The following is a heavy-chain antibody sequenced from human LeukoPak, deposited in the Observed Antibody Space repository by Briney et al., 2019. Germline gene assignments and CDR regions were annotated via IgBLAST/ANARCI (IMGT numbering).Heavy chain of an antibody. CDR1: GYSITSGYY. CDR3: AGHGGATYYYGSGSYYNGD. V-gene: IGHV4-38-2*02. D-gene: IGHD3-10*01. J-gene: IGHJ4*02. CDR2: IYYSGST. Sequence: SETLSLTCTVSGYSITSGYYWGWIRQPPGKGLEWIGSIYYSGSTYYSPSLKSRVTISVDTSENQFSLKLNSVTAADTAVYYCAGHGGATYYYGSGSYYNGDWGQGTLVTVSS.